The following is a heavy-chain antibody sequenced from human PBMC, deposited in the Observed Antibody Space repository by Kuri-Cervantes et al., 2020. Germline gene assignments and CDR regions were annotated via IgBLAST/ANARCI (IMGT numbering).Heavy chain of an antibody. J-gene: IGHJ3*02. D-gene: IGHD2-21*02. CDR1: GYTFTGYY. CDR3: ARAKGSLKVVVTAIWSVDAFDI. CDR2: INPNSGGT. Sequence: ASVKVSCKASGYTFTGYYMHWVRQAPGQGLEWMGWINPNSGGTNYAQKFQGRVTITTDESTSTAYMELSSLRSEDTAVYYCARAKGSLKVVVTAIWSVDAFDIWGQGTMVTVSS. V-gene: IGHV1-2*02.